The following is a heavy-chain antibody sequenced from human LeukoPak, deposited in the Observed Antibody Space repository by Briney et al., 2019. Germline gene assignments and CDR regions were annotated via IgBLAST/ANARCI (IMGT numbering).Heavy chain of an antibody. J-gene: IGHJ4*02. CDR1: GLSFSSFA. D-gene: IGHD3-16*01. Sequence: GGSLRLSCAASGLSFSSFAMSWVRQGPARGLEWVSSIRGNGEPFYADSVKGRFTLSSDSSRNTVYFQLNNLRVEDTAIYYCAKASWVSSTDAVRWGQGTLVTVSS. V-gene: IGHV3-23*01. CDR3: AKASWVSSTDAVR. CDR2: IRGNGEP.